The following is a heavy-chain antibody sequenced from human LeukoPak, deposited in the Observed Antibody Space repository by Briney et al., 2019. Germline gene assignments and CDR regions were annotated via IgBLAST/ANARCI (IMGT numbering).Heavy chain of an antibody. CDR2: ISGSGGST. CDR1: GFTFSSYA. D-gene: IGHD3-3*01. V-gene: IGHV3-23*01. Sequence: QPGGSLRLSCAASGFTFSSYAMSWVRQAPGKGLEWVSAISGSGGSTYYADSVKGRFTISRDNSKNTLYLQMNSLRAEDTAVYYCAAGSEWLLSIDYWGQGTLVTVSS. J-gene: IGHJ4*02. CDR3: AAGSEWLLSIDY.